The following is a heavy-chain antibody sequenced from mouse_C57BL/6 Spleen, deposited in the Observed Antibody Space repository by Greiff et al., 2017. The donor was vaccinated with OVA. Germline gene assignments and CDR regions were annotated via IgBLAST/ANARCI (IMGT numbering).Heavy chain of an antibody. D-gene: IGHD2-2*01. CDR2: IDPSDSET. CDR3: ARRGYDEGYFDY. J-gene: IGHJ2*01. CDR1: GYTFTSYW. V-gene: IGHV1-52*01. Sequence: VQLQQPGAELVRPGSSVKLSCKASGYTFTSYWMHWVKQRPIKGLEWIGNIDPSDSETHYNQTFKDKATLTVDKSSSTAYMQLSSLTSEDSAVYYCARRGYDEGYFDYWGQGTTLTVSS.